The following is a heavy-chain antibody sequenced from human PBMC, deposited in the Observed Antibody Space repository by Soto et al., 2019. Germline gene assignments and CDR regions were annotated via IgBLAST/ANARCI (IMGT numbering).Heavy chain of an antibody. CDR2: ISAYNGQT. CDR3: ARDPHEFWNSYFLDP. CDR1: GYPFDPYG. Sequence: ASVKVSCKASGYPFDPYGINWVRQAPGQRPEWMGWISAYNGQTDYAQNFQGRVTMATDTTTNTAYMELRNLISDDTAVYYCARDPHEFWNSYFLDPWGQGTLVTVSS. D-gene: IGHD3-3*01. V-gene: IGHV1-18*01. J-gene: IGHJ5*02.